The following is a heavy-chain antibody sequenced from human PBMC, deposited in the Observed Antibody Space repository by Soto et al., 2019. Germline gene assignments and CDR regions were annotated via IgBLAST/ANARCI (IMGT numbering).Heavy chain of an antibody. CDR1: GGSISSSGDY. CDR2: IYYSGST. J-gene: IGHJ4*02. V-gene: IGHV4-39*01. Sequence: PSETLSLTCTVSGGSISSSGDYWGRIRQPPGKGLEWIGSIYYSGSTYYNPSLKSRVTISVDTSKNQFSLKLSSVTAADTAVYYCARILGYCTNGVCYRGTTFDYWGQGTLVTVSS. CDR3: ARILGYCTNGVCYRGTTFDY. D-gene: IGHD2-8*01.